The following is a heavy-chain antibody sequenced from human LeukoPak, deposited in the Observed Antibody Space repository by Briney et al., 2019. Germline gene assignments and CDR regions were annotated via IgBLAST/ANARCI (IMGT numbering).Heavy chain of an antibody. CDR3: AREGPIAPGGYFDP. CDR2: IIPIFGTA. Sequence: SVKVSCKASGGTFSSYAISWVRQAPGQGLEWMGRIIPIFGTANYAQKFQGRVTITTDESTSTAYMELSSLRSEDTAVYYCAREGPIAPGGYFDPWGRGTLVTVSS. CDR1: GGTFSSYA. J-gene: IGHJ2*01. D-gene: IGHD6-13*01. V-gene: IGHV1-69*05.